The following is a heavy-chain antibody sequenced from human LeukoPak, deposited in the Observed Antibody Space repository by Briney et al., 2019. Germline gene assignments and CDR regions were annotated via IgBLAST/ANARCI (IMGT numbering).Heavy chain of an antibody. CDR1: GYTFTSYG. D-gene: IGHD2-15*01. CDR2: ISTYNGNT. V-gene: IGHV1-18*01. CDR3: ARASYCSDGSCYSDY. J-gene: IGHJ4*02. Sequence: ASVKVSCKASGYTFTSYGISWVRQAPGQGLEWMGWISTYNGNTNYAQEVKGRVTMTTDTSTSTAYMELRSLKSDDTAVYYCARASYCSDGSCYSDYWGQGTLVTVSS.